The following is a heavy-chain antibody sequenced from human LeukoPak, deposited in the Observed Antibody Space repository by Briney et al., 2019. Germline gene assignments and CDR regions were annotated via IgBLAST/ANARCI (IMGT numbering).Heavy chain of an antibody. CDR1: GGTFSSYA. D-gene: IGHD6-13*01. V-gene: IGHV1-69*13. J-gene: IGHJ2*01. CDR2: IIPIFGTA. Sequence: SVKVSCKASGGTFSSYAISWVRQAPGQGLEWMGGIIPIFGTANYAQKFQGRVTITADESTSTAYMELSSLRSEDTAVYYCARVYYSSSYDYWYFDLWGRGTLVTVSS. CDR3: ARVYYSSSYDYWYFDL.